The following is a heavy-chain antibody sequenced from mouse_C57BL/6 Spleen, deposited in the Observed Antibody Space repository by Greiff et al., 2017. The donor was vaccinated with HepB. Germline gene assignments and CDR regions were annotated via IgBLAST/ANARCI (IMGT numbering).Heavy chain of an antibody. CDR3: ARWGSHYYGSSYGFAY. CDR2: INPYNGGT. CDR1: GYTFTDYY. Sequence: EVQLQQSGPVLVKPGASVKMSCKASGYTFTDYYMNWVKQSHGKSLEWIGVINPYNGGTSYNQKFKGKATLTVDKSSSTAYMELNSLTSEDSAVYYCARWGSHYYGSSYGFAYWGQGTLVTVSA. J-gene: IGHJ3*01. V-gene: IGHV1-19*01. D-gene: IGHD1-1*01.